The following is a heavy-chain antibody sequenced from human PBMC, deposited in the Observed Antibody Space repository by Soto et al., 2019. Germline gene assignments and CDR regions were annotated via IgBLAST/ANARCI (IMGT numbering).Heavy chain of an antibody. Sequence: EVQLVESGGGLVQPGGSLKLSCAASGFTFSGSAMHWVRQASGKGLEWVGRIRSKANSYATAYAASVKGRFTISRDDSKNTAYLQMNSLKTEDTAVYDCSRPPPYSSGPASYYYYMDVWGKGTTVTVSS. J-gene: IGHJ6*03. CDR2: IRSKANSYAT. D-gene: IGHD6-19*01. CDR1: GFTFSGSA. CDR3: SRPPPYSSGPASYYYYMDV. V-gene: IGHV3-73*01.